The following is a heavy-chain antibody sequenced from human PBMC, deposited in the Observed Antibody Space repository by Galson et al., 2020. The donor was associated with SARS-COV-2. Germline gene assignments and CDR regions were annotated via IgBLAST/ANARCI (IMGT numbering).Heavy chain of an antibody. V-gene: IGHV5-51*01. CDR3: ASHGTGDWYFDL. CDR2: IYPGASDT. CDR1: GYSFTTYW. J-gene: IGHJ2*01. Sequence: GESLKIPFTGSGYSFTTYWIAWVPQMPGKGLEWMGIIYPGASDTSYSPSFQGQVTISADKSISTAYLQWSSLKASDTAMYYCASHGTGDWYFDLWGRSTLVTVAS. D-gene: IGHD7-27*01.